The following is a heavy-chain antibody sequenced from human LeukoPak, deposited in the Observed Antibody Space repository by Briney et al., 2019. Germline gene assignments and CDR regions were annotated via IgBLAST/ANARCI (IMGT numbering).Heavy chain of an antibody. CDR1: GTSFSGYY. CDR2: ITYSGTT. V-gene: IGHV4-34*01. D-gene: IGHD3-9*01. J-gene: IGHJ6*02. Sequence: SETLSLTCAVYGTSFSGYYWSWIRRPPGKGLEWIGEITYSGTTHYNPSLKSRLTMSVDTSKNQFSLKLTSVTAADTAVYYCARGPRYYDMLSRDPSIYGTDVWGQGTTVTVSS. CDR3: ARGPRYYDMLSRDPSIYGTDV.